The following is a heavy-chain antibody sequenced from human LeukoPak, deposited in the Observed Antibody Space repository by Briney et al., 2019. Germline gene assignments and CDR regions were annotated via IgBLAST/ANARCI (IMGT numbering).Heavy chain of an antibody. J-gene: IGHJ5*02. CDR2: ISYDGSNK. Sequence: GRSLRLSCAASGFTFSSYAMHWVRQAPGKGLEWVAVISYDGSNKYYADSVKGRFTISRDNSKNTLYLQMNSLRAEDTAVYYCARSRGGYYTRDNWFDPWGQGTLVTVSS. CDR1: GFTFSSYA. CDR3: ARSRGGYYTRDNWFDP. V-gene: IGHV3-30-3*01. D-gene: IGHD2-21*01.